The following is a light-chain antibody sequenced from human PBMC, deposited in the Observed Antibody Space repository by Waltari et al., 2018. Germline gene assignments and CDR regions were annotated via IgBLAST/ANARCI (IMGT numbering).Light chain of an antibody. Sequence: QSALTQPPSVSGSPGQSVTISCTGTSTDVGSYNRVSWYQQSPGTAPKLIIYEVTHRPSGVPDRFSGSKSGNTASLTISGLQAEDEVDYYCSSYTSSSTVVFGGGTKLTVL. CDR1: STDVGSYNR. CDR2: EVT. J-gene: IGLJ3*02. CDR3: SSYTSSSTVV. V-gene: IGLV2-18*02.